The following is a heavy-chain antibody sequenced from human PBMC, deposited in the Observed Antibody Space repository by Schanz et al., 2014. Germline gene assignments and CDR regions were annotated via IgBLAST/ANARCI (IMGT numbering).Heavy chain of an antibody. J-gene: IGHJ6*02. Sequence: EVYLVESGGGLEQPGGSLRLSCAASGFTFSAYAMSWVRQAPGKGLEWVSSITSSRSFIYYADSVKGRGTIGRDNAKKSVYLQMDSRRAEDSAVYDCARYSSASAAYAMDVWGQGTTVTVSS. CDR1: GFTFSAYA. D-gene: IGHD6-19*01. CDR2: ITSSRSFI. V-gene: IGHV3-21*01. CDR3: ARYSSASAAYAMDV.